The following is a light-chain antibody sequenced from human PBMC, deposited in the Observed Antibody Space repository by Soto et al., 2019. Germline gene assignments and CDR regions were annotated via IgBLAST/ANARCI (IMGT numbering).Light chain of an antibody. CDR2: GNN. J-gene: IGLJ1*01. CDR1: SSNIGSNY. V-gene: IGLV1-47*02. Sequence: QSVLTQPPSASGTPGQRVTISCSGSSSNIGSNYVYWYQQLPGTAPKLLIFGNNQRPSGVPDQFSGSKSGTSASLAISGLRSEDEADYYCAAWDDSLSGYVFGTGTKLTVL. CDR3: AAWDDSLSGYV.